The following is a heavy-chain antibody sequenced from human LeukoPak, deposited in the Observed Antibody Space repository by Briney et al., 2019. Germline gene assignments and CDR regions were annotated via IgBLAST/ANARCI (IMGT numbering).Heavy chain of an antibody. J-gene: IGHJ3*02. CDR2: ISGSGGRT. Sequence: HPGGSLRLSCAASGFTFSSCALTWVRQAPGKGLEWVSTISGSGGRTYYADSVKGRFTISRDNAKNSLYLQMNSLRAEDTAVYYCARDGDGYNSQDAFDIWGQGTMVTVSS. V-gene: IGHV3-23*01. D-gene: IGHD5-24*01. CDR3: ARDGDGYNSQDAFDI. CDR1: GFTFSSCA.